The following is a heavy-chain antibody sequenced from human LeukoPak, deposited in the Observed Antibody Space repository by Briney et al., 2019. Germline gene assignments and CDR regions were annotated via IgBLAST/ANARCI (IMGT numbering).Heavy chain of an antibody. D-gene: IGHD6-13*01. V-gene: IGHV4-34*01. CDR1: GGSFSGYY. J-gene: IGHJ4*02. CDR2: INHSGST. Sequence: SETLSLTCAVYGGSFSGYYWSWIRQPPGKGLEWIGEINHSGSTNYNPSLKSRVTISVDTSKNQFSLQLNSVTPEDTAVYYCARDLGSSWCFEWGQGTLVTVSS. CDR3: ARDLGSSWCFE.